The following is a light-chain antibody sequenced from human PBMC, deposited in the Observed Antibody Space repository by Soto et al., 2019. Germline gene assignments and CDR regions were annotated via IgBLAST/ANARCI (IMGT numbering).Light chain of an antibody. V-gene: IGKV4-1*01. CDR2: WAS. CDR3: QQYSSTPPT. J-gene: IGKJ1*01. CDR1: QRVLYSSNNKNR. Sequence: DIVMTQSPDSLAVSLGERATINCTSSQRVLYSSNNKNRLAWYQQRPGQPPNLLIYWASTRESGVPDRFSGSGSGTDFTLTISSLQAEDVAVYYCQQYSSTPPTFGQGTKVEIK.